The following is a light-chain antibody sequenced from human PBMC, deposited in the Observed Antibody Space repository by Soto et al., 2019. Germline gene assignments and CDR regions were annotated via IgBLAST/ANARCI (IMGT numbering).Light chain of an antibody. Sequence: QSALTQPASVSGSPGQSITISCTGTSSDVGSYNLVSWYQQHPGKAPKLMIYEDNKRPSGVSNRFSVSKSGYTASPTISGLQAEDEADYYCCSYARTSTYVFGSGTKVTVL. V-gene: IGLV2-23*01. J-gene: IGLJ1*01. CDR2: EDN. CDR3: CSYARTSTYV. CDR1: SSDVGSYNL.